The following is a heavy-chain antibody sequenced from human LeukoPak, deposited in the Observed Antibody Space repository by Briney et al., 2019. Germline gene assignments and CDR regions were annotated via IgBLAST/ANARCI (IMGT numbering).Heavy chain of an antibody. CDR2: ISGSGGST. V-gene: IGHV3-23*01. CDR1: GFTFSSYA. J-gene: IGHJ3*02. CDR3: AKDPSIAAAGECDLYAFDI. Sequence: GGSLRLPCAASGFTFSSYAMSWVRQAPGKGLEWVSAISGSGGSTYYADSVKGRFTISRDNSKNTLYLQMNSLRAEDTAVYYCAKDPSIAAAGECDLYAFDIWGQGTMVTVSS. D-gene: IGHD6-13*01.